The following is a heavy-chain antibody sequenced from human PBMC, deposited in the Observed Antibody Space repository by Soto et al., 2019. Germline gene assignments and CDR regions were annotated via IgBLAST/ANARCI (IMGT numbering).Heavy chain of an antibody. J-gene: IGHJ4*02. Sequence: QVQLVQSGAEVKKPGSSVRVSCKASGDTFTFYSINWVRQSPGLGLEWMGRINPILSMSNYAQRFQGRVTMTAAKSTSTAYMELSSLRSEDTAMYYCASSYGSGYRACDYWGQGGLGTGSS. CDR3: ASSYGSGYRACDY. D-gene: IGHD3-10*01. CDR2: INPILSMS. CDR1: GDTFTFYS. V-gene: IGHV1-69*02.